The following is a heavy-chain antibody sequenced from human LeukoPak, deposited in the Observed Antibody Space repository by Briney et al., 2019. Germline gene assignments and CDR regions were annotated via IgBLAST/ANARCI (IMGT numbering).Heavy chain of an antibody. D-gene: IGHD4-23*01. CDR2: ISGSGGNT. J-gene: IGHJ4*02. V-gene: IGHV3-23*01. CDR1: GFTFSSYA. Sequence: GGSLRLSCAASGFTFSSYAMSWVRQAPGKGLEWVSSISGSGGNTYYADSVKGRFTISRDNSKNTLYMQMNSLRAEDTAVYYCAKLVTHFDYWGQGTLVTVSS. CDR3: AKLVTHFDY.